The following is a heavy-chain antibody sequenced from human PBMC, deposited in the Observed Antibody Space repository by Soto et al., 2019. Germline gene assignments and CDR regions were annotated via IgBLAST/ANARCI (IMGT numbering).Heavy chain of an antibody. CDR3: ARARGIPIITPLDY. CDR1: GFTVSSNY. V-gene: IGHV4-59*02. D-gene: IGHD3-22*01. J-gene: IGHJ4*02. Sequence: PGGSLRLSCAASGFTVSSNYMSWVRQAPGKGLEWIGYIYYSGSTNYNPSLKSRVTISVDTSKNQFSLKLSSVTAADTAVYYCARARGIPIITPLDYWGQGTLVTVSS. CDR2: IYYSGST.